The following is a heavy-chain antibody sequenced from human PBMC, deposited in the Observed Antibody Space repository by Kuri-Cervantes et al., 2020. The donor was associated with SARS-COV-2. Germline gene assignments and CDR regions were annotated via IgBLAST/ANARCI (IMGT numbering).Heavy chain of an antibody. CDR2: IYSGGST. V-gene: IGHV3-66*02. D-gene: IGHD1-1*01. J-gene: IGHJ4*02. Sequence: ETLSLTCAASGFTVSSNYMSWVRQAPGKGLEWVSVIYSGGSTYYADSVKGQFTISRDNSKNTLYLQMNSLRAEDTAVYYCARDLGTIQGRDYWGQGTLVTVSS. CDR1: GFTVSSNY. CDR3: ARDLGTIQGRDY.